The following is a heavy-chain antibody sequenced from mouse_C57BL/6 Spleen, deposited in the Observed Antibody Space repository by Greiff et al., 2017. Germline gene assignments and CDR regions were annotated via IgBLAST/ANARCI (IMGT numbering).Heavy chain of an antibody. V-gene: IGHV1-15*01. CDR2: IDPETGGT. CDR1: GYTFTDYE. J-gene: IGHJ2*01. D-gene: IGHD2-4*01. Sequence: QVQLKQSGAELVRPGASVTLSCKASGYTFTDYEMHWVKQTPVHGLEWIGAIDPETGGTAYNQKFKGKAILTADKSSSTAYMELRSLTSEDSAVYYCTRGHYDYGPYFDYWGQGTTLTVSS. CDR3: TRGHYDYGPYFDY.